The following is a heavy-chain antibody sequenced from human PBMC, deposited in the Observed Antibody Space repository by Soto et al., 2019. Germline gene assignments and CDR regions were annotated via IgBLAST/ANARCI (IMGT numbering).Heavy chain of an antibody. V-gene: IGHV3-21*01. CDR1: GFTFSTYH. J-gene: IGHJ3*01. Sequence: EVQLVESGGGLVMPGGSLRLSCAASGFTFSTYHMNWVRQAPGKGLEWVSSINPSSSHIYYADSVRGRFTISRDNSKNSMDLQMNSLRNDDAAVYYCARGYCGGGGCYLRRDAIDVWGQGTMVTVSS. D-gene: IGHD2-15*01. CDR2: INPSSSHI. CDR3: ARGYCGGGGCYLRRDAIDV.